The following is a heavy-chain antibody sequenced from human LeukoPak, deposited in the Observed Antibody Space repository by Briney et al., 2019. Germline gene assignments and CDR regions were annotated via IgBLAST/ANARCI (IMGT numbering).Heavy chain of an antibody. CDR2: IIPIFGTA. CDR1: GGTFSSYA. V-gene: IGHV1-69*05. J-gene: IGHJ5*02. D-gene: IGHD3-3*01. Sequence: ASVKVSCKASGGTFSSYAISWVRQAPGQGLEWMGGIIPIFGTANYAQKFQGRVTMTRDMSTSTVYMELSSLTSEDTAVYYCAREAITIFGLVRTQTTKGPHRFDPWGQGTLVTVSS. CDR3: AREAITIFGLVRTQTTKGPHRFDP.